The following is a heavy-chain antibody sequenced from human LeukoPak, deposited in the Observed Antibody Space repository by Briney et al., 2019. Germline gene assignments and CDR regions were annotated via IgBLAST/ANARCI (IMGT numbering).Heavy chain of an antibody. CDR3: ARSVLWFGEPHPFALDD. CDR1: GDSVSSNSSA. V-gene: IGHV6-1*01. J-gene: IGHJ4*02. D-gene: IGHD3-10*01. Sequence: LSQTLPLTCAISGDSVSSNSSAWSWIRQSPSRGLEWLGRTFYRSKWFSDYAVSVKSRITINPDTSKNHFSLQLNSVTPEDTAVYYCARSVLWFGEPHPFALDDWGQGTLVTVSS. CDR2: TFYRSKWFS.